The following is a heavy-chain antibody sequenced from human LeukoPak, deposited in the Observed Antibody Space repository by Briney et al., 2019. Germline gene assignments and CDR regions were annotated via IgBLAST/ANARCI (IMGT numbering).Heavy chain of an antibody. V-gene: IGHV4-34*01. CDR3: ASSVGSTDY. J-gene: IGHJ4*02. CDR1: GESLSKYY. D-gene: IGHD1-26*01. Sequence: SETLSLTCAVFGESLSKYYWTWIRQSPGKGLEWIGEINHRGSTNLNPSLKSRVTLSVDTSKHQFSLKLTSVTAADAAVYYCASSVGSTDYWGQGTLVTVSS. CDR2: INHRGST.